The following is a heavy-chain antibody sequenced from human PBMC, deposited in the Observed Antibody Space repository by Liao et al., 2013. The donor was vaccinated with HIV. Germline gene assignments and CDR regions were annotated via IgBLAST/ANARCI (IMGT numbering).Heavy chain of an antibody. CDR1: GDSINLDDYY. J-gene: IGHJ4*02. V-gene: IGHV4-39*07. CDR2: SVIVGSP. D-gene: IGHD3-10*01. CDR3: ARGESKAAGSN. Sequence: QLQLQESGPGLVRPSETLSLTCSVSGDSINLDDYYWGWIRQPPREGTRVDWVVSVIVGSPTTTRPLKSRVTISVDMSNNEFSLKLTSVTATDTGVYFCARGESKAAGSNWGQGSLVTVSS.